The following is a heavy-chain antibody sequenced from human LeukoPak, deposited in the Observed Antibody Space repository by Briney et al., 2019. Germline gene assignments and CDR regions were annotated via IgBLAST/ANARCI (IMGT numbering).Heavy chain of an antibody. V-gene: IGHV1-8*03. CDR3: ARDEDI. CDR2: MNPNSGNT. J-gene: IGHJ3*02. CDR1: GYTLTELS. Sequence: ASVKVSCKVSGYTLTELSMHWVRQATGQGLEWMGWMNPNSGNTGYAQKFQGRVTITRDTSASTAYMELSSLRSEDTAVYYCARDEDIWGQGTMVTVSS.